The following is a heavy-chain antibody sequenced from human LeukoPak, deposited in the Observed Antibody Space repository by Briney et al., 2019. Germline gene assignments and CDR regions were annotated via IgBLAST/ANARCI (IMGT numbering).Heavy chain of an antibody. V-gene: IGHV3-30*02. Sequence: AGGSLRLSCAASGFTFSNYGIHWVRQAPGKGLEWVAFIRYDETNKYYADSVKGRFTISRDNSKNTLYLQMNSPRAEDTAVYYCAKDDDWWGQGTLVTVSS. CDR1: GFTFSNYG. J-gene: IGHJ4*02. CDR2: IRYDETNK. CDR3: AKDDDW.